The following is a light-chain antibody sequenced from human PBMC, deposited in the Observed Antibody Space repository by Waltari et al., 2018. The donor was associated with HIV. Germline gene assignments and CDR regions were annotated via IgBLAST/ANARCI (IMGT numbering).Light chain of an antibody. J-gene: IGKJ3*01. CDR2: EGS. Sequence: DIVMTQTPLSLSVTPGQPASISCKSTQSLLHSDGKTYLYWYLQKQGQSPQLLIYEGSNRCSGVPDKFSGSGSVTEFTLKISRVETEDVGVYYCMQSIQLPFTFGPGTKVDI. CDR3: MQSIQLPFT. CDR1: QSLLHSDGKTY. V-gene: IGKV2D-29*02.